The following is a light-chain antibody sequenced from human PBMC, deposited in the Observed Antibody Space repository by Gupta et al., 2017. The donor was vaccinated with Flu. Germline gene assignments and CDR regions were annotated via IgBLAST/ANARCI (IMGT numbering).Light chain of an antibody. V-gene: IGLV2-11*01. J-gene: IGLJ1*01. CDR2: HVS. CDR3: CSYAGSPRYV. Sequence: SRDVGGHNYVTWYQQHPANAPKLLIYHVSKRPSGVPDRFSGSKSGNTASLTISGLQAEDEADYYCCSYAGSPRYVFGTGTRVTVL. CDR1: SRDVGGHNY.